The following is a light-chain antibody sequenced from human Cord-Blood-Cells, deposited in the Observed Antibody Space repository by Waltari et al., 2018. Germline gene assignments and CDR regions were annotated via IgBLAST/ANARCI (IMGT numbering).Light chain of an antibody. Sequence: IRMTQSPSSLSASTGDRVTITCRASQGISSYLAWYQQKPGKAPKLLIYAASTLQSGVPSRFSGSGSGTDFTLTISCLQSEDFATYYCQQYYSYPRTFGGGTKVEIK. V-gene: IGKV1-8*01. CDR2: AAS. J-gene: IGKJ4*01. CDR1: QGISSY. CDR3: QQYYSYPRT.